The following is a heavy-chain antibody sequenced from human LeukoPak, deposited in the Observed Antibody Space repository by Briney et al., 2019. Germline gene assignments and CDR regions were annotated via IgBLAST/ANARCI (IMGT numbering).Heavy chain of an antibody. CDR1: GGSISSSSYY. D-gene: IGHD3-10*01. Sequence: PAETLSLTCTVSGGSISSSSYYWGWIRQPPGKGLEGIGSIYYSGSTYYNPSLKSRVTISVDTSKNQFSLKLSSVTAADTAVYYCARNYLLCLGELLALDPWGQGTLVTVSS. J-gene: IGHJ5*02. CDR3: ARNYLLCLGELLALDP. V-gene: IGHV4-39*01. CDR2: IYYSGST.